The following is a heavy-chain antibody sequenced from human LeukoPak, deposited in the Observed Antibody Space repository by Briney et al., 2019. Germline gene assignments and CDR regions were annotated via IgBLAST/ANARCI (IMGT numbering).Heavy chain of an antibody. CDR2: IWHDGSNK. J-gene: IGHJ4*02. Sequence: GRSLRLSCAASGFTFSNYGTHWVRQAPGKGLEWVAVIWHDGSNKYYADSVKGRFTISRDNSKNTLYLQMNSLRAEDTAVYYCANNFDYWGQGTLVTVSS. CDR1: GFTFSNYG. CDR3: ANNFDY. V-gene: IGHV3-33*06.